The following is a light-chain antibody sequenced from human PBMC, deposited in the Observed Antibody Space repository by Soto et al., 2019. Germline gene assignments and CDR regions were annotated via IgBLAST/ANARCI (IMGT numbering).Light chain of an antibody. CDR3: ASYTTSSTYG. V-gene: IGLV2-14*01. Sequence: QSVLTQPASVSGAPGQSIAISCTGTSSDVGGYSYVSWYQQQPGKAPKLVISDVSNRPSEVSDRFSGSKSGNTASLTISGLQTEDEADYYCASYTTSSTYGFGTGTKVTVL. CDR1: SSDVGGYSY. CDR2: DVS. J-gene: IGLJ1*01.